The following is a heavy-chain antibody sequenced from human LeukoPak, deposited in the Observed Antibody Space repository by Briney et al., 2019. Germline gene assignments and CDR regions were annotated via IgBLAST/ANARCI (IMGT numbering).Heavy chain of an antibody. CDR2: ISYDGSNK. CDR1: GFTFSSYA. D-gene: IGHD2-8*01. V-gene: IGHV3-30-3*01. Sequence: GRSLRLSCAASGFTFSSYAMHWVRQAPGKGLEWVAVISYDGSNKYYADSVKGRFTISRDNSKNTLYLQMNSLRAEDTAVYYCAKDTVLMVYDAFDIWGQGTMVTVSS. CDR3: AKDTVLMVYDAFDI. J-gene: IGHJ3*02.